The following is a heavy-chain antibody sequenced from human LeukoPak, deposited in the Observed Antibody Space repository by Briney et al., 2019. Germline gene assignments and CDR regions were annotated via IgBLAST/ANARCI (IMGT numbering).Heavy chain of an antibody. CDR3: ARVSYYDSSGYYFDY. D-gene: IGHD3-22*01. V-gene: IGHV1-69*02. CDR2: IIPILGIA. J-gene: IGHJ4*02. CDR1: GGTFSSYT. Sequence: SVKVSCKASGGTFSSYTISWVRQAPGQGLEWIGRIIPILGIANYAQKFQGRVTITADKSTSTAYMELSSLRSEDTAVYYCARVSYYDSSGYYFDYWGQGTLVTVSS.